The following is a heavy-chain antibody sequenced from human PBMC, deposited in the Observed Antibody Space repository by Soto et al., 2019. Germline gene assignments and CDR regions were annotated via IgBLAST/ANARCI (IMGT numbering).Heavy chain of an antibody. J-gene: IGHJ6*02. V-gene: IGHV3-74*01. CDR2: INSDGSST. CDR1: GFTFSSYW. CDR3: AREGAGGICYYYGMDV. Sequence: EVQLVESGGGLVQPGGSLRLSCAASGFTFSSYWMHWVRQAPGKGLVWVSRINSDGSSTSYADSVKGRFTISRDNAKNTLYLQMNSLRAEDTAVYYCAREGAGGICYYYGMDVWGQGTTVTVSS. D-gene: IGHD2-8*02.